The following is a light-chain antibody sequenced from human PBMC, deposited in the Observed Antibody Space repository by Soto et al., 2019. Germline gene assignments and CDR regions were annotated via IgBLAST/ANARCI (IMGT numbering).Light chain of an antibody. CDR1: SSDVGGYNY. CDR2: EVN. Sequence: QLVLTQPASVSGSPGQSITISCTGSSSDVGGYNYVSWYQQYPGKAPKLMTYEVNNRPSGVSNRFSGSKSGNTASLTISGLQAEDEADYYCSSSTSSPTYVFGTGTKLTVL. V-gene: IGLV2-14*01. CDR3: SSSTSSPTYV. J-gene: IGLJ1*01.